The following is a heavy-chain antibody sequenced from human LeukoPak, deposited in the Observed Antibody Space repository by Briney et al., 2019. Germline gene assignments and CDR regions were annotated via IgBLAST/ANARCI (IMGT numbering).Heavy chain of an antibody. Sequence: GGSLRLSCAASGSTFSSYAMSWVRQAPGKGLEWVSAISGSGGSTYYADSVKGRFTISRDNSRDTLYLQMNSLRAEDTALYFCAKTPDYYGSGSSSYIDCWGQGTLVSVSS. CDR1: GSTFSSYA. D-gene: IGHD3-10*01. V-gene: IGHV3-23*01. CDR3: AKTPDYYGSGSSSYIDC. CDR2: ISGSGGST. J-gene: IGHJ4*02.